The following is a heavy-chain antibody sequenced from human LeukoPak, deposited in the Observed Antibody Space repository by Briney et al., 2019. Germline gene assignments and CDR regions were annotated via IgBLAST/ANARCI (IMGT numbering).Heavy chain of an antibody. CDR2: ISGSGGST. CDR1: GFTFSSYA. Sequence: PGGSLRLSCAASGFTFSSYAMSWVRQAPGKGLEWVSAISGSGGSTYYADSVKGRFTISRDNSKNTLYLQMNSLRAEDTAVYYCAKAWAGYSSGWYGDWGQGTLVTVSS. CDR3: AKAWAGYSSGWYGD. J-gene: IGHJ4*02. V-gene: IGHV3-23*01. D-gene: IGHD6-19*01.